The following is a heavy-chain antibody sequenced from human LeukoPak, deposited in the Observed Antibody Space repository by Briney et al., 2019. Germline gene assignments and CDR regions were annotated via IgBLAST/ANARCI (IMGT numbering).Heavy chain of an antibody. V-gene: IGHV3-7*03. J-gene: IGHJ4*02. Sequence: GGSLRLSCAASGFTFSSYCMSWVRQAPGGGLEWVANIEQDGSEKYYVDSVKGRFTISRDNAKNSLYLQMNSLRDEDTAVYYCARERTIASGAFDYWGQGTLVTVSS. D-gene: IGHD6-13*01. CDR1: GFTFSSYC. CDR2: IEQDGSEK. CDR3: ARERTIASGAFDY.